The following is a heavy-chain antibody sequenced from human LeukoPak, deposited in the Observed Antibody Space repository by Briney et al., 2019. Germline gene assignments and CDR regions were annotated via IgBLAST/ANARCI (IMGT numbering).Heavy chain of an antibody. Sequence: SETLSLTCTVSGGSIGSTTYYWGWIRQPPGRGLEWIGSIYYSGSTYYNPSLKSRVTISLDTSKNQFSLKLSSVTAADTAVYYCARGQYDILTGYSASDYWGQGTLVTVSS. J-gene: IGHJ4*02. CDR2: IYYSGST. CDR3: ARGQYDILTGYSASDY. CDR1: GGSIGSTTYY. V-gene: IGHV4-39*07. D-gene: IGHD3-9*01.